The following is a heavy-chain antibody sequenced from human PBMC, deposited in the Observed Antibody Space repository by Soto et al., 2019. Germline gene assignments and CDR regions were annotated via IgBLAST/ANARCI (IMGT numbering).Heavy chain of an antibody. D-gene: IGHD4-17*01. CDR1: GGSFSGYY. CDR3: ARGSPTTTPH. J-gene: IGHJ4*02. V-gene: IGHV4-34*01. CDR2: INHSGST. Sequence: PSETLSLTCAVYGGSFSGYYWSWIRQPPGKGLEWIGEINHSGSTNYNPSLKSRVTISVDTSKNQFSLKLSSVTAADTAVYYCARGSPTTTPHSGQATLVTVSS.